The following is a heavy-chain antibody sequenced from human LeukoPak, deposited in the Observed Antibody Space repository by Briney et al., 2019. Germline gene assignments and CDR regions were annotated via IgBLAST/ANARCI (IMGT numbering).Heavy chain of an antibody. D-gene: IGHD3-22*01. CDR2: ISYDGSNK. CDR1: GFTFSSYA. J-gene: IGHJ4*02. Sequence: PGGSLRLSCAASGFTFSSYAMHWVRQAPGKGLEWVAVISYDGSNKYYADSVKGRFTISRDNSKNTLYLQMNSLRAEDTAVYYCARDIGGYYFDSGDYWGQGTLVTVSS. V-gene: IGHV3-30*14. CDR3: ARDIGGYYFDSGDY.